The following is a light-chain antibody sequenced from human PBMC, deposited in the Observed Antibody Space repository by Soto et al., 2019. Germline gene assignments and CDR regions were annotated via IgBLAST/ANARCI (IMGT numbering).Light chain of an antibody. Sequence: IQMTQSPSSVSASVGDTVTITCRASQGIGSWLAWYHQIPGKAPKLLIYFASSLQSGTPSRFTGRGSGAAFTLPITNPQPEDGGVYHCQQASSFPLTFGGGTKVEIK. CDR3: QQASSFPLT. CDR1: QGIGSW. J-gene: IGKJ4*01. V-gene: IGKV1-12*01. CDR2: FAS.